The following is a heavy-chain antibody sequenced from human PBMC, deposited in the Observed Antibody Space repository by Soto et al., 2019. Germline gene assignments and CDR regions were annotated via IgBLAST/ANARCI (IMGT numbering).Heavy chain of an antibody. D-gene: IGHD2-15*01. V-gene: IGHV4-30-4*01. Sequence: SETVSLTCSVSGDSISTVDYFCAWIRQPPGQALEYIGYIYKSATPYYNRSLESRVAISLDTSKSQFSLNLTYVTAEDTAVYFCARGRYCLTGRCFPNWFDSWGQGTPVTVS. CDR1: GDSISTVDYF. CDR2: IYKSATP. CDR3: ARGRYCLTGRCFPNWFDS. J-gene: IGHJ5*01.